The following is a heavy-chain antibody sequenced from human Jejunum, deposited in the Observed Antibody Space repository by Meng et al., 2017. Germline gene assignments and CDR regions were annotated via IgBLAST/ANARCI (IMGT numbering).Heavy chain of an antibody. V-gene: IGHV5-51*01. D-gene: IGHD2-2*01. J-gene: IGHJ5*01. CDR1: GYSFTNYW. CDR2: IHPGDSNS. Sequence: VQLVQSGAEVKKPGESLKIPCKGSGYSFTNYWIDWVRQTPGKGLEWMGIIHPGDSNSRYSPSFQGQVTVSADKSINTAYLQWSSLKASDTAIYYCARHLDGASSWTGGFDSWGQGTPVTVSS. CDR3: ARHLDGASSWTGGFDS.